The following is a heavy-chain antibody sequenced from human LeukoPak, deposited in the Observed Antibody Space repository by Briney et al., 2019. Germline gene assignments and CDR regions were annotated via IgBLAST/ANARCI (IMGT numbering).Heavy chain of an antibody. CDR1: GYTFTSYD. CDR3: ARGGYSGYETYWFDP. CDR2: MNPKSGNT. D-gene: IGHD5-12*01. V-gene: IGHV1-8*01. J-gene: IGHJ5*02. Sequence: ASVKVSCKASGYTFTSYDINWVRQATGQGLEWMGWMNPKSGNTVYAQKFQGRVTMTRNTSITAACMELSGLKSEDTAVYYCARGGYSGYETYWFDPWGQGSLVTVSS.